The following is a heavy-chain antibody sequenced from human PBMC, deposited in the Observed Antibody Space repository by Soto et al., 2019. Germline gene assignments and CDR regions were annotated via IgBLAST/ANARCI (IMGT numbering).Heavy chain of an antibody. CDR2: INPSGGST. V-gene: IGHV1-46*01. D-gene: IGHD6-19*01. CDR3: ARDSSGWNPFDY. J-gene: IGHJ4*02. CDR1: GYTFTSYY. Sequence: ASLKVSCKASGYTFTSYYMHWVRQAPGQGLEWMGIINPSGGSTSYAQKFQGRVTMTRDTSTSTVYMELRSLRSDDTAVYYRARDSSGWNPFDYWGQGTLVTVSS.